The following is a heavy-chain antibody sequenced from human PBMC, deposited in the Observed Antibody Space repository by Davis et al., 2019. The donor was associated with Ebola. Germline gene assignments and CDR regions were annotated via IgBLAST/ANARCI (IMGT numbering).Heavy chain of an antibody. CDR3: ASTWVAGSDY. Sequence: MPSETLSLSCTVSGGSISSSSYYWGWIRQPPGKGLEWIGSIYYSGSTYYNPSRKSRCSISFATSKNQSSLKLSSVTAADTAVYCCASTWVAGSDYWGQGTLVTVSS. CDR1: GGSISSSSYY. CDR2: IYYSGST. J-gene: IGHJ4*02. V-gene: IGHV4-39*01. D-gene: IGHD6-19*01.